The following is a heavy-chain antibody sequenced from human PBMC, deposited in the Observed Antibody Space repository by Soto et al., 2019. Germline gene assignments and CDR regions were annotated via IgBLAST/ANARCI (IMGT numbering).Heavy chain of an antibody. V-gene: IGHV3-33*08. CDR2: IWYDGSNK. CDR3: AREKPTNHCSSTSCYTIDAFDI. J-gene: IGHJ3*02. Sequence: GGSLRLSCAASGFTFSSYGMHWVRQAPGKGLEWVAVIWYDGSNKYYADSVKGRFTISRDNSKNTLYLQMNSLRAEDTAVYYCAREKPTNHCSSTSCYTIDAFDIWGQGTMVTVSS. D-gene: IGHD2-2*02. CDR1: GFTFSSYG.